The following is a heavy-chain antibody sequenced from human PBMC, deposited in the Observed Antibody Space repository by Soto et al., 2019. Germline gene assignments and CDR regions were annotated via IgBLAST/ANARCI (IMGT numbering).Heavy chain of an antibody. Sequence: PGGSLRLSCAASGFTFSSYAMSWVRQAPGKGLEWVSAISGSGGTIYYADSVKGRFTISRDNAKNSLYLQMNSLRAEDTAVYYCARVWPPIVVVPAASLVDWFDPWGQGTLVTVSS. CDR3: ARVWPPIVVVPAASLVDWFDP. V-gene: IGHV3-23*01. J-gene: IGHJ5*02. D-gene: IGHD2-2*01. CDR2: ISGSGGTI. CDR1: GFTFSSYA.